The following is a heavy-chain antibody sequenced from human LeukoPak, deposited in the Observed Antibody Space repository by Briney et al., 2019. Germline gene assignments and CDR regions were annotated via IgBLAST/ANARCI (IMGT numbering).Heavy chain of an antibody. CDR3: AKGYYYDSSGYYPIDY. Sequence: GGSLRLSCAASEFTFSSYAMSWVRQAPGKGLEWVSSISGSGSSTYFADSVKGRFTISRDNSKTTLYLQMNSLRAEDTAVYYCAKGYYYDSSGYYPIDYWGQGTLVTVSS. J-gene: IGHJ4*02. CDR1: EFTFSSYA. D-gene: IGHD3-22*01. V-gene: IGHV3-23*01. CDR2: ISGSGSST.